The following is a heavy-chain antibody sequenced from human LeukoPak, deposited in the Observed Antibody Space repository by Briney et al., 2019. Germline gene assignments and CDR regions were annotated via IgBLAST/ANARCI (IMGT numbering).Heavy chain of an antibody. V-gene: IGHV1-2*04. CDR3: AREMGSYSSGWYPDY. CDR1: GYTFTDYY. Sequence: GASVKVSCKASGYTFTDYYIHWVRQAPGQGLEWMGWINPNSGGTNYAQNFQGWVTMTRDTSISTAYMEVSRLRSDDTAVYYCAREMGSYSSGWYPDYWGQGTLVTVSS. CDR2: INPNSGGT. D-gene: IGHD6-19*01. J-gene: IGHJ4*02.